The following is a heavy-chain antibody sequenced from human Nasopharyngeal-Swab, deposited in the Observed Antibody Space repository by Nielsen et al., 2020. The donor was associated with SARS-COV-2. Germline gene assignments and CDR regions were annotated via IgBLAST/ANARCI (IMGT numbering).Heavy chain of an antibody. J-gene: IGHJ6*02. CDR3: ARDVTPERLGSMDV. Sequence: SETLSLTCAVSGGSISSYSWSWIRLPPGKGLEWIGYIYYSGSTNYSPSLKSRVTISVDTSKNQFSLKLNSVTAADTAVYYCARDVTPERLGSMDVWGQGTTVTVSS. CDR2: IYYSGST. V-gene: IGHV4-59*01. D-gene: IGHD2-21*02. CDR1: GGSISSYS.